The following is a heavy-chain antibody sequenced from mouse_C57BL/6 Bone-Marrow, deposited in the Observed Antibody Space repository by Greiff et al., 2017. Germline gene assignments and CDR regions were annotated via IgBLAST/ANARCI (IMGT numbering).Heavy chain of an antibody. D-gene: IGHD2-4*01. CDR2: IHPNSGST. CDR1: GYTFTSYW. Sequence: VQLQQSGAELVKPGASVKLSCKASGYTFTSYWMHWVKQRPGQGLEWIGMIHPNSGSTNYNEKFKSKATLTVDKSSSTAYMQLSSLTSEDSAVYYCARSKDYAWYFDVWGTGTTVTVSS. J-gene: IGHJ1*03. CDR3: ARSKDYAWYFDV. V-gene: IGHV1-64*01.